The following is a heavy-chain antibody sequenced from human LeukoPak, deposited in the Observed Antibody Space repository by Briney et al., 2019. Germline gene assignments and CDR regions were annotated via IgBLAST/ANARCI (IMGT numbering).Heavy chain of an antibody. CDR2: INPNSGGT. D-gene: IGHD6-13*01. CDR3: AREYSSSWTTRVRDAFDI. Sequence: ASVKVSCKASGYTFTGYYKHWVRQAPGQGLEWMGWINPNSGGTNYAQKFQGWVTMTRDTSISTAYMELSRLRSDDTAVYYCAREYSSSWTTRVRDAFDIWGQGTMVTVSS. CDR1: GYTFTGYY. V-gene: IGHV1-2*04. J-gene: IGHJ3*02.